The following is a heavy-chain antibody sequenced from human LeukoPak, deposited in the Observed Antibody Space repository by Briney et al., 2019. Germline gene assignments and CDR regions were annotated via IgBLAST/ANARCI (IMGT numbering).Heavy chain of an antibody. J-gene: IGHJ3*02. CDR2: ISSSSSYI. Sequence: PGGSLRLSCAASGFTFSSYSMNWVRQAPGKGLEWVSSISSSSSYIYYADSVKGRFTISRDNAKNSLYLQMNSLRAEDTAVYYCARDKQQWSAAFDIWGQGTMVTVSS. CDR1: GFTFSSYS. V-gene: IGHV3-21*01. CDR3: ARDKQQWSAAFDI. D-gene: IGHD6-19*01.